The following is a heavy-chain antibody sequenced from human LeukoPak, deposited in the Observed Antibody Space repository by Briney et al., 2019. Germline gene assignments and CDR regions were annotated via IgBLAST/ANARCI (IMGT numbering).Heavy chain of an antibody. Sequence: PSETLSLTCTVSGGSISSYYWSWIRQPPGKGLEWIGYIYYSGSTNYNPSLKSRVTISVDTSKNQFSLKLSSVTAADTAVYYCARHRNAHYYDSSGYYRSYYFDYWGQGTLVTVSS. V-gene: IGHV4-59*08. CDR1: GGSISSYY. D-gene: IGHD3-22*01. CDR2: IYYSGST. CDR3: ARHRNAHYYDSSGYYRSYYFDY. J-gene: IGHJ4*02.